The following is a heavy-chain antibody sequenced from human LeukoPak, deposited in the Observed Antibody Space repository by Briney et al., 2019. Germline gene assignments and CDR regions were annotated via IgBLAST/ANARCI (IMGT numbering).Heavy chain of an antibody. V-gene: IGHV3-23*01. CDR3: ARGDYGDYFAAFDI. Sequence: GGSLRLSCAASGFTFSSYDVRWVRQAPGKGLEWVSVISGSGTSTYYADSVKGRFTISRDNAKNSLYLQMNSLRAEDTALYYCARGDYGDYFAAFDIWGQGTMVTVSS. CDR2: ISGSGTST. D-gene: IGHD4-17*01. CDR1: GFTFSSYD. J-gene: IGHJ3*02.